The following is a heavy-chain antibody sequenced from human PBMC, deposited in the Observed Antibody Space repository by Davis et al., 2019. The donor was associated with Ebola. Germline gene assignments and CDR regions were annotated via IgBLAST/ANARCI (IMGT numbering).Heavy chain of an antibody. CDR2: ISAYNGNT. CDR3: ARGSNDILTGYYDY. Sequence: GESLKISCKGSGYTFTSYGISWVRQAPGQGLEWMGWISAYNGNTNYAQKLQGRVTMTTDTSTSTAYMELRSLRSDDTAVYYCARGSNDILTGYYDYWGQGTLVTVSS. V-gene: IGHV1-18*01. CDR1: GYTFTSYG. J-gene: IGHJ4*02. D-gene: IGHD3-9*01.